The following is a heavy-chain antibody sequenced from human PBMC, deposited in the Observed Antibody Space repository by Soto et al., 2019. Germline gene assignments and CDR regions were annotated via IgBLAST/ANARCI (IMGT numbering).Heavy chain of an antibody. J-gene: IGHJ4*02. CDR3: TTAWIRAVAGRMDY. CDR1: GFTFSNAW. D-gene: IGHD6-19*01. CDR2: IKSKTDGGTT. V-gene: IGHV3-15*01. Sequence: GGSPRLSCAASGFTFSNAWMSWVRQAPGKGLEWVGRIKSKTDGGTTSYAAPVKGRFTIAGDDSKNTLYLQMNSLQTEDTAVYYCTTAWIRAVAGRMDYWGPGTLVTVSS.